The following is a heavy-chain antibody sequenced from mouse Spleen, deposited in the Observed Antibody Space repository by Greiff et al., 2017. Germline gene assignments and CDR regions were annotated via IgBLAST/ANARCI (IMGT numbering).Heavy chain of an antibody. Sequence: QVQLQQPGAELVKPGASVKLSCKASGYTFTSYWMHWVKQRPGKGLEWIGMIHPNSGSTNYNEKFKSKATLTVDKSSSTAYMQLSSLTSEDSAVYYCARGLRLDWYFDVWGAGTTVTVSS. J-gene: IGHJ1*01. D-gene: IGHD1-2*01. CDR3: ARGLRLDWYFDV. CDR2: IHPNSGST. V-gene: IGHV1-64*01. CDR1: GYTFTSYW.